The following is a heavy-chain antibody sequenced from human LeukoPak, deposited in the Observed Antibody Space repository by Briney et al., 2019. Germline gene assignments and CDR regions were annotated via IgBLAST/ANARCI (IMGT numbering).Heavy chain of an antibody. J-gene: IGHJ4*02. D-gene: IGHD5-12*01. CDR1: GGSISSGGYS. CDR3: ARAPRYDPSTFDY. CDR2: IYYSGST. V-gene: IGHV4-30-4*07. Sequence: ASETLSLTCAVSGGSISSGGYSWSWIRQPPGKGLEWIGHIYYSGSTYYNPSLKSRVTISVDTSKNQFSLKLSSVTAADTAVYYCARAPRYDPSTFDYWGQGTLVTVSS.